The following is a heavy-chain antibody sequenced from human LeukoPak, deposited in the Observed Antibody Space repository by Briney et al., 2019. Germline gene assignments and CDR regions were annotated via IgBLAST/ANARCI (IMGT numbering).Heavy chain of an antibody. V-gene: IGHV4-39*07. CDR2: NT. CDR3: SRGLSDVY. J-gene: IGHJ4*02. CDR1: GASISSSTYY. Sequence: SETLSLTCTVSGASISSSTYYWGWIRQPPGKGLEWIGSNTYYNPSLKSRVTISIDTSKSQFSLKLNSVTAADTAVYYCSRGLSDVYWGQGTLVTVSS.